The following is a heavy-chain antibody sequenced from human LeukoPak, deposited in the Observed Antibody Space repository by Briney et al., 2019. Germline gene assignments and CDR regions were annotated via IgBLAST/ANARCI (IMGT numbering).Heavy chain of an antibody. Sequence: SETLSLTCTVSGGSISSYYWSLIRQPPGKGLEWIEYIYYSGSTNYNPSLKSRVTISVDTSKNQFSLKLSSVTAADTAVYYCARHGYDYVWGSYRYYFDYWGQGTLVTVSS. CDR1: GGSISSYY. V-gene: IGHV4-59*08. CDR2: IYYSGST. D-gene: IGHD3-16*02. J-gene: IGHJ4*02. CDR3: ARHGYDYVWGSYRYYFDY.